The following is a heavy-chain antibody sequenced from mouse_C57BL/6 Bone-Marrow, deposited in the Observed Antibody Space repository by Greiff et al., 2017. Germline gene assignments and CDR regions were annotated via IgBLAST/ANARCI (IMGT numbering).Heavy chain of an antibody. Sequence: VQLQQSGAELVRPGASVKLSCTASGFNIKDDYMHWVKQRPEQGLEWIGWIDPENGDTEYASKFQGKATITADTSSNTAYLQLSSLTSEDTAVYYCTANWDEAYWGQGTLVTVSA. V-gene: IGHV14-4*01. J-gene: IGHJ3*01. CDR2: IDPENGDT. CDR3: TANWDEAY. D-gene: IGHD4-1*01. CDR1: GFNIKDDY.